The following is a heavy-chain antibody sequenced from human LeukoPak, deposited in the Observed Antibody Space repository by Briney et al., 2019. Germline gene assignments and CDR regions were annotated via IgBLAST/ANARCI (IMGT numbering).Heavy chain of an antibody. D-gene: IGHD2-8*01. Sequence: SETLSLTCAVSGYSISSGYYWGWIRQPPGKGLEWIGSIYHSGSTYYNPSLKSRVTISVDTSKIQFSLKLSSVTAADTAVYYCARWSGGGEIVLMVYALPGGDSTSVHYFDYWGQGTLVTVSS. J-gene: IGHJ4*02. CDR2: IYHSGST. CDR3: ARWSGGGEIVLMVYALPGGDSTSVHYFDY. V-gene: IGHV4-38-2*01. CDR1: GYSISSGYY.